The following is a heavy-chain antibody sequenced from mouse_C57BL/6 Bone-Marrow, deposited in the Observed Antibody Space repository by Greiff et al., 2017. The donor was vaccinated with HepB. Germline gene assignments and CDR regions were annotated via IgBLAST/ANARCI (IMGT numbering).Heavy chain of an antibody. CDR3: ARDLRGYDEGNYYAMDY. V-gene: IGHV5-16*01. CDR2: INYDGSST. J-gene: IGHJ4*01. D-gene: IGHD2-2*01. CDR1: GFTFSDYY. Sequence: DVKLVESEGGLVQPGSSMKLSCTASGFTFSDYYMAWVRQVPEKGLEWVANINYDGSSTYYLDSLKSRFIISRDNAKNILYLQMSSLKSEDTATYYCARDLRGYDEGNYYAMDYWGQGTSVTVSS.